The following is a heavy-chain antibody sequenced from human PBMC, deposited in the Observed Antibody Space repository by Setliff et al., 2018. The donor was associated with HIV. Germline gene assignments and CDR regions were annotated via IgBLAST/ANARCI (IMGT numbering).Heavy chain of an antibody. Sequence: SETLSLTCTVSGGSISSYYWSWIRQTPGKGMEWIGYIYTSGSTKYNPSLKSRVTISVDTSTNQFSLKLSYVTAAYTAVYYCARSVSPTLVPAYYFDYWGQGTLVTVSS. CDR2: IYTSGST. D-gene: IGHD1-1*01. V-gene: IGHV4-59*01. J-gene: IGHJ4*02. CDR1: GGSISSYY. CDR3: ARSVSPTLVPAYYFDY.